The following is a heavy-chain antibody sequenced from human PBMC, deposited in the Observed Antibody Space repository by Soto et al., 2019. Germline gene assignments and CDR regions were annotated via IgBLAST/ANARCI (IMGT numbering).Heavy chain of an antibody. Sequence: ASVKVSCKASGYTFTGYYMHWVRQAPGRGLEWMGWINPNSGGTNYAQKFQGRVTMTRDTSISTAYMELSRLRSDDTAVYYCARGSGSYYKYNWFDPWGQGTLVTVSS. CDR1: GYTFTGYY. V-gene: IGHV1-2*02. J-gene: IGHJ5*02. CDR2: INPNSGGT. D-gene: IGHD3-10*01. CDR3: ARGSGSYYKYNWFDP.